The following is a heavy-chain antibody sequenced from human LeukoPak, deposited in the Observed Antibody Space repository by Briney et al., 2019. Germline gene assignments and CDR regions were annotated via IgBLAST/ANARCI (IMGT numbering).Heavy chain of an antibody. J-gene: IGHJ4*02. CDR3: AKNQGQWLVPVDY. Sequence: PGGSLRLSCAASGFTFSNYVMHWVRQSPGKGLEWVALISNDGSDKYYADSVKGRFTISRDNSKNTLYLQMNNLRAEDTALYYCAKNQGQWLVPVDYWGQGTLVTVSS. D-gene: IGHD6-19*01. V-gene: IGHV3-30*18. CDR1: GFTFSNYV. CDR2: ISNDGSDK.